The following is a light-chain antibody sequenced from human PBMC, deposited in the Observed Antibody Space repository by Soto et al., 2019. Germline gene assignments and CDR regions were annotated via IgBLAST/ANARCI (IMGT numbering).Light chain of an antibody. CDR1: QSVGSN. CDR3: QQYNNWPLT. CDR2: GAS. V-gene: IGKV3-15*01. J-gene: IGKJ5*01. Sequence: EIVRTQSPATLSVYPGERATLSCRASQSVGSNLAWYQQKPGQAPRLLIYGASSRATGIPVRFSGSGSGTEFTLTIGCLQSEDFAVYYCQQYNNWPLTFGPGTRLEIK.